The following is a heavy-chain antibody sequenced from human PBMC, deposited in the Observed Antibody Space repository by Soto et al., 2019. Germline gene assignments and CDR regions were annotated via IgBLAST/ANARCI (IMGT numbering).Heavy chain of an antibody. D-gene: IGHD2-2*01. CDR2: ISGSGDST. CDR1: GFTFSSYA. V-gene: IGHV3-23*01. CDR3: AKGYCSDTTCNRGYYYGMDV. J-gene: IGHJ6*02. Sequence: GWSLRLSCTASGFTFSSYAMTWVRQAPGQGLECVSTISGSGDSTYYADSVPGRFTISRDNSKNTLYLQMNSLGAEDTAVYYCAKGYCSDTTCNRGYYYGMDVWGQGITVTVSS.